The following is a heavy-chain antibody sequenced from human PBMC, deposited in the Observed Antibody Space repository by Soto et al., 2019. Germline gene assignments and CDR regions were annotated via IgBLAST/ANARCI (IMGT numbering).Heavy chain of an antibody. Sequence: GGSLRLSCAASGFTFSSYWMSWVRQAPGKGLEWVANIKQDGSEKYYVDSVKGRFTISRDNAKNSLYLQMNSLRAEDTAVYYCARDLSVGFGSGWYEDAFDIWGQGTMVTVS. D-gene: IGHD6-19*01. J-gene: IGHJ3*02. V-gene: IGHV3-7*01. CDR2: IKQDGSEK. CDR3: ARDLSVGFGSGWYEDAFDI. CDR1: GFTFSSYW.